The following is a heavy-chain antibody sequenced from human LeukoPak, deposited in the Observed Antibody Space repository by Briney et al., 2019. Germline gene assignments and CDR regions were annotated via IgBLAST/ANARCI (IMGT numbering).Heavy chain of an antibody. Sequence: GGSLRLSCAASGFTFSSYEMNWVRQAPGKGLEWVSYISSSGSTIYHADSVKGRFTISRDNAKNSLYLQMNSLRAEDTAVYYCAREGSGWYYPRYYYGMDVWGQGTTVTVSS. V-gene: IGHV3-48*03. J-gene: IGHJ6*02. D-gene: IGHD6-13*01. CDR3: AREGSGWYYPRYYYGMDV. CDR1: GFTFSSYE. CDR2: ISSSGSTI.